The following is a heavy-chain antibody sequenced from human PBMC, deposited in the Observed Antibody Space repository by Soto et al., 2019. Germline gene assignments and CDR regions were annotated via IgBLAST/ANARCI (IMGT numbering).Heavy chain of an antibody. D-gene: IGHD2-15*01. J-gene: IGHJ6*02. CDR1: GGSVSSGGFS. CDR2: TSHSGNT. Sequence: SETLSLTCVVSGGSVSSGGFSWNGFRQPPGKVLEWIGYTSHSGNTYYNPSLKSRVSISMDRSKNQFSLSLSSLTAAGTAVYYCARHDKHMGYLDYYGMDVWGQGTTVT. CDR3: ARHDKHMGYLDYYGMDV. V-gene: IGHV4-30-2*01.